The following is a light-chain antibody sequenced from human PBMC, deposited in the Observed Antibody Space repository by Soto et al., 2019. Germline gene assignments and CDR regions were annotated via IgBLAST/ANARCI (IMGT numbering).Light chain of an antibody. CDR3: HHYGSSPLT. V-gene: IGKV3-20*01. CDR2: GAS. CDR1: QSVSSSY. J-gene: IGKJ5*01. Sequence: EIVLTQSPGTLSLSPGERATLSCRTSQSVSSSYLAWYQQKPGQAPRPLIHGASSRATGVPDRFSGSGSGTDFTLTISRLEPEDFAVYYCHHYGSSPLTFGQGTRLEIK.